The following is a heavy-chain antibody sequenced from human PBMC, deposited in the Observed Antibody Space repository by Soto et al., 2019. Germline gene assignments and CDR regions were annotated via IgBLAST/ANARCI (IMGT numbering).Heavy chain of an antibody. CDR1: GFTFGSEA. V-gene: IGHV3-23*01. D-gene: IGHD5-18*01. Sequence: SLRLSRVTPGFTFGSEARSWVCQAPGKGLELVSATSGSGGTTYYAASVNGRFIISRDNSKNTLYLQMNSLRAEDTVVYYCAKDLGGYTAMPKALDSWGHGAMVTVSS. J-gene: IGHJ3*02. CDR2: TSGSGGTT. CDR3: AKDLGGYTAMPKALDS.